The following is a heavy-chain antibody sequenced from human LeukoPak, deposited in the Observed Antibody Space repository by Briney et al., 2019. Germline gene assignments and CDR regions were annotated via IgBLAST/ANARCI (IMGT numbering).Heavy chain of an antibody. CDR1: GFTFSSYG. CDR3: ARVVGSGSYFRDNTRRYYFDY. Sequence: GRSLRLSCAASGFTFSSYGMHWVRQVPGKGLEWVAVIWYDGNKKNYGDSVKGRFTISRDNSKNTLYLQMNSLRAEDTAVYYCARVVGSGSYFRDNTRRYYFDYWGQGTLVTVSS. D-gene: IGHD3-10*01. CDR2: IWYDGNKK. V-gene: IGHV3-33*01. J-gene: IGHJ4*02.